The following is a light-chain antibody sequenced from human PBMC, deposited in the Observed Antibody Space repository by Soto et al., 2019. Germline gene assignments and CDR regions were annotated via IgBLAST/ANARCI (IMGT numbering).Light chain of an antibody. J-gene: IGLJ1*01. V-gene: IGLV2-8*01. Sequence: QSVLTQPPSASGSPGQSVTISCTGTSSDVGGYNYVSWYQQHPGKAPKLMIYEVSKRPSGVPDRFSGSKSGNTASLTVSGLQAEDEADYYCSSYAGSNKGVFGIGTKLTVL. CDR2: EVS. CDR3: SSYAGSNKGV. CDR1: SSDVGGYNY.